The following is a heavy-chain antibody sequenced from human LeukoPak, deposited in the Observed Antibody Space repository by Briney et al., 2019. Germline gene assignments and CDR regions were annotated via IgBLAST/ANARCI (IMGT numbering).Heavy chain of an antibody. CDR3: AKAGTPNYDILTGYYPSYYYYYMDV. Sequence: GGSLRLSCAASGFTFSSYAMSWVRQAPGKGLEWVSATSGSGGSTYYADSVKGRFTISRDNSKNTLYLQMNSLRAEDTAVYYCAKAGTPNYDILTGYYPSYYYYYMDVWGEGTTVTVSS. D-gene: IGHD3-9*01. V-gene: IGHV3-23*01. J-gene: IGHJ6*03. CDR1: GFTFSSYA. CDR2: TSGSGGST.